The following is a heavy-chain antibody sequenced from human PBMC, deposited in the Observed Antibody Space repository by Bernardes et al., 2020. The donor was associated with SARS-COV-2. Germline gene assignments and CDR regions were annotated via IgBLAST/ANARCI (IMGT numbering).Heavy chain of an antibody. V-gene: IGHV3-23*01. CDR2: ISGSGAYT. Sequence: GGSLRLSCAASGFTFSGYAMSWVRQAPGKGLEWVSTISGSGAYTYYTDSVKGRFTISRDNSKNMLYLQMNSLRADDTAVYYCAKDRAAGTGSGTYFDYWGQGTLVTVSS. CDR1: GFTFSGYA. CDR3: AKDRAAGTGSGTYFDY. D-gene: IGHD3-10*01. J-gene: IGHJ4*02.